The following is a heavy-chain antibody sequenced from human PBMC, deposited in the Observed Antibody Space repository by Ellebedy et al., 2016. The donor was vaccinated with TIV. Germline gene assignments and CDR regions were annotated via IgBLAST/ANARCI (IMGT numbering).Heavy chain of an antibody. D-gene: IGHD3-10*01. V-gene: IGHV4-39*07. Sequence: GSLRLSXTVSGGSISSSSYYWGWIRQPPGKGLEWIGSIYYSGSTYYNPSLKSRVTISVDTSKNQFSLKLSSVTAADTAVYYCARDPAPAITMVRGANSQPIPYNWFDPWGQGTLVTVSS. CDR3: ARDPAPAITMVRGANSQPIPYNWFDP. J-gene: IGHJ5*02. CDR2: IYYSGST. CDR1: GGSISSSSYY.